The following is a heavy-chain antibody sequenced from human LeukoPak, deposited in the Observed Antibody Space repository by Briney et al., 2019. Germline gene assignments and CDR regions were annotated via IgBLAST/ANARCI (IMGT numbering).Heavy chain of an antibody. Sequence: PSETLSLTCTVSFGSNRSDYWCWIRQSPAKGLKGIGYLSHSGSTGYNPSLHSRASISGETSGNQFSLRLSSVTAADTAVYYCVSVSSLTVIDYWGQGTLV. CDR1: FGSNRSDY. CDR3: VSVSSLTVIDY. D-gene: IGHD2-8*01. V-gene: IGHV4-59*01. J-gene: IGHJ4*02. CDR2: LSHSGST.